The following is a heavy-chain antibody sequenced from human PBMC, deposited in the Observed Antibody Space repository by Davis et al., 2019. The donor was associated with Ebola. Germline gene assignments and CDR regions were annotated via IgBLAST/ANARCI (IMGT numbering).Heavy chain of an antibody. V-gene: IGHV3-74*01. CDR3: VRDSGYYSHDY. D-gene: IGHD5-12*01. J-gene: IGHJ4*01. CDR1: GFTFSHFH. Sequence: GESLKISCAASGFTFSHFHIHWVRQTPTKGLVWVARIDPDGAGTNYADSVKGRFTISRDNAKNTLSLQMNSLSVEDTAVYYCVRDSGYYSHDYWGHGTLVTVSS. CDR2: IDPDGAGT.